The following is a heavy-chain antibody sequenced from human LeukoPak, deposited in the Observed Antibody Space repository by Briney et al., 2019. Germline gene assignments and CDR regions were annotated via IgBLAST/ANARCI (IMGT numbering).Heavy chain of an antibody. CDR2: INWNGGST. D-gene: IGHD5-24*01. CDR1: GFTFSSYA. V-gene: IGHV3-20*04. Sequence: GGSLRLSRAASGFTFSSYAMRWVRQAPGKGLEWVAGINWNGGSTGYAASVKGRCAISRDNAKTALYLEMNSLRVEDTAFYYCVRLGRDGYTYGAAYWGQGALVTVSS. J-gene: IGHJ1*01. CDR3: VRLGRDGYTYGAAY.